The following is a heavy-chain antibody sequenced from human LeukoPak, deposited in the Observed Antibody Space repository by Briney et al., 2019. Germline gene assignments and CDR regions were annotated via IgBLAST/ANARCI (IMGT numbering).Heavy chain of an antibody. D-gene: IGHD3-10*01. Sequence: PGGSLRLSCAASGFTFSSYWMSWVRQAPGKGLEWVANIKQDGSETYYVDSVKGRFTISRDNAKNSLYLQMNSLRAEDTAVYYCARENTLWFGELLNWFDPWGQGTLVTVSS. J-gene: IGHJ5*02. CDR1: GFTFSSYW. CDR3: ARENTLWFGELLNWFDP. V-gene: IGHV3-7*03. CDR2: IKQDGSET.